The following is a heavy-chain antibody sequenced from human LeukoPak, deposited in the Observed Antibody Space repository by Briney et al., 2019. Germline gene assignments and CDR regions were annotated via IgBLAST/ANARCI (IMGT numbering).Heavy chain of an antibody. CDR2: IGTAGDT. Sequence: GGSLRLSCAASGFTFSSYDMHWVRQATGKGLEWVSAIGTAGDTYYPGSVKGRFTISRDNSKNTLYLQMNSLRAEDTALYYCAKGSYYDSSGTYYFDYWGQGTLVTVSS. D-gene: IGHD3-22*01. CDR3: AKGSYYDSSGTYYFDY. J-gene: IGHJ4*02. CDR1: GFTFSSYD. V-gene: IGHV3-13*01.